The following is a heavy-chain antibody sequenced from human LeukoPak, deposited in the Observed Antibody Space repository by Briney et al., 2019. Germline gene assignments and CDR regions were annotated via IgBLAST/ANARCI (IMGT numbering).Heavy chain of an antibody. CDR1: GFTFSSYS. Sequence: PGGSLRLSCAASGFTFSSYSMNWVRQAPVKGLEWVSSISSSSSYIYYADSVKGRFTISRDNAKNSLYLQMNSLRAEDTAVYYCAGTTYYDFWSGYYVPDFDYWGQGTLVTVSS. J-gene: IGHJ4*02. CDR3: AGTTYYDFWSGYYVPDFDY. CDR2: ISSSSSYI. D-gene: IGHD3-3*01. V-gene: IGHV3-21*01.